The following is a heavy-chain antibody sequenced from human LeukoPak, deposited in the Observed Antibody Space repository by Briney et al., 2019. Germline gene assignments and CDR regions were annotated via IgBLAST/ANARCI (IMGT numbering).Heavy chain of an antibody. CDR3: ARHGGPYTWYPYYYYMDV. Sequence: SSDTVSLTCAVYGASFSGYYWSWIRHPPGKGLEWIGEINHSGSTNYNPSLKSRVTISVDTSKNQFSLKLSSVTAADTAVYFCARHGGPYTWYPYYYYMDVWGKGTSVTVSS. V-gene: IGHV4-34*01. CDR1: GASFSGYY. D-gene: IGHD6-13*01. CDR2: INHSGST. J-gene: IGHJ6*03.